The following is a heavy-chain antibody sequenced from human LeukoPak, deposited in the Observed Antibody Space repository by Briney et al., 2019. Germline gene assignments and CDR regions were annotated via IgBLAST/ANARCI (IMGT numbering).Heavy chain of an antibody. CDR2: IIPIFGTA. D-gene: IGHD3-22*01. Sequence: SVKVSCKASGYTFTSYGISWVRQAPGQGLEWMGGIIPIFGTANYAQKFQGRVTITADKSTSTAYMELSSLRSEDTAVYYCARESYYDSSGSTKHYYYYMDVWGKGTTVTVSS. J-gene: IGHJ6*03. CDR3: ARESYYDSSGSTKHYYYYMDV. V-gene: IGHV1-69*06. CDR1: GYTFTSYG.